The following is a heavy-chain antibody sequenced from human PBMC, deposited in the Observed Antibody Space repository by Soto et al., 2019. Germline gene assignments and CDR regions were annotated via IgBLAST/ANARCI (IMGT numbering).Heavy chain of an antibody. CDR1: GGSICSSNW. Sequence: SETLSLTCAVSGGSICSSNWWSWVRQPPGKGLEWIGEIYHSGSTNYNPSLKSRVTISVDKSKNQFSLKLSSVTAADTAVYYCARYGDYGNYYYYGMDVWGQGTTVT. D-gene: IGHD4-17*01. V-gene: IGHV4-4*02. CDR3: ARYGDYGNYYYYGMDV. J-gene: IGHJ6*02. CDR2: IYHSGST.